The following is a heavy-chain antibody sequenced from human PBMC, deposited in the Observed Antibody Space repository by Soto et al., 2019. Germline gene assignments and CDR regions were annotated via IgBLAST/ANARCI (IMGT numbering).Heavy chain of an antibody. V-gene: IGHV4-4*02. Sequence: TSETLSLTCAVSGDSISSPNWWRWFRQPPGKGLELIGEMNASGSSNYNPSLKSRVTISVDTSKNQFSLKLSSVTAADTAVYYCAREVGSSPVLTWGQGTLVTVSS. CDR3: AREVGSSPVLT. D-gene: IGHD6-13*01. J-gene: IGHJ5*02. CDR2: MNASGSS. CDR1: GDSISSPNW.